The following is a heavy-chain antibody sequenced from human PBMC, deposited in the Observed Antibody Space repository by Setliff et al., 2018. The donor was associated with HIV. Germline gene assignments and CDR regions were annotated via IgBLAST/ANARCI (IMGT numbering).Heavy chain of an antibody. J-gene: IGHJ5*02. CDR2: INPNSLDT. Sequence: ASVKVSCKASGYTFTNYYMHWVRQAPGQGLEWMGWINPNSLDTNYVQNFQGRVTMTSDTSISTAYMELKRLTSDDTAVYFCTRPGDGFHFGYDLWGQGTLVTVSS. D-gene: IGHD7-27*01. V-gene: IGHV1-2*02. CDR1: GYTFTNYY. CDR3: TRPGDGFHFGYDL.